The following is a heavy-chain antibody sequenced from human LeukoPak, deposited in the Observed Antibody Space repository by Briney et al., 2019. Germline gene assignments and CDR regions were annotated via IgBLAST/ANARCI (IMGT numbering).Heavy chain of an antibody. J-gene: IGHJ4*02. Sequence: SETLSLTCTVSGGSISSGDYYWSWIRQPPGKGLEWIGYIYYSGSTYYNPSLKSRVTISVDTSKNQFSLKLSSVTAADTAVYYCARESMVAATLGWGQGTLVTVSS. V-gene: IGHV4-30-4*01. D-gene: IGHD2-15*01. CDR2: IYYSGST. CDR1: GGSISSGDYY. CDR3: ARESMVAATLG.